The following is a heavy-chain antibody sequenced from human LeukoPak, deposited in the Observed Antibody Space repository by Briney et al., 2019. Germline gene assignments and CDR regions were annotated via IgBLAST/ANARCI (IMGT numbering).Heavy chain of an antibody. Sequence: GGSLRLSCAASGFTFSSYAMSWVRQAPGKGLEWVSAISGSGGSTYYADSVKGRFTISRDNSKNTLYLQMNSLRAEDTAVYYCAKDHRPSGWYIYYFDYWGQGTLVTVSS. V-gene: IGHV3-23*01. CDR2: ISGSGGST. J-gene: IGHJ4*02. CDR1: GFTFSSYA. CDR3: AKDHRPSGWYIYYFDY. D-gene: IGHD6-19*01.